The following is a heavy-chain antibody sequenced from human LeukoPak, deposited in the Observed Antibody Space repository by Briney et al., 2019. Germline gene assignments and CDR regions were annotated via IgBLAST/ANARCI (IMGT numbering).Heavy chain of an antibody. D-gene: IGHD2-8*01. CDR1: GYTFTDYH. CDR3: ATLMAHLDY. J-gene: IGHJ4*02. CDR2: INPNSGDT. Sequence: ASVKVSCKAFGYTFTDYHMHWVRQAPGQGLEWMGWINPNSGDTNYAQKFQGRVTMTRDTTISAAYMELSRLRSDDTAVFYCATLMAHLDYWGQGTLVTVSS. V-gene: IGHV1-2*02.